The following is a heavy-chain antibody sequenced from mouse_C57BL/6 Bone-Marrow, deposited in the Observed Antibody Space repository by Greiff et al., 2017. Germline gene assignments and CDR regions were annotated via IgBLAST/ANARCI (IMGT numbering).Heavy chain of an antibody. V-gene: IGHV14-4*01. D-gene: IGHD1-1*01. CDR1: GFNIKDDY. Sequence: VQLQQSGAELVRPGASVKLSCTASGFNIKDDYMHWVKQRPEQGLEWIGWIDPENGDTEYASTFQGKATITADPSSNTAYLQLSSLTSEDTAVYYCTTRVYYGSSYWYFDVWGTGTTVTVSS. CDR3: TTRVYYGSSYWYFDV. J-gene: IGHJ1*03. CDR2: IDPENGDT.